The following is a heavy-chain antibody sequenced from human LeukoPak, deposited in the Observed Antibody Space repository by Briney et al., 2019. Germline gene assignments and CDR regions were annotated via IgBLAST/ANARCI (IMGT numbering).Heavy chain of an antibody. CDR1: GFTFSNAW. D-gene: IGHD3-22*01. Sequence: GGSLRLSCATSGFTFSNAWMNWVHQAPGKGLEWVGRIRSNSNGGTIDYAAPVKGRFTLSRDDSKTTLYLQMNGLQTEDTAVYYCATDFYDSTWGQGTLVTVSS. V-gene: IGHV3-15*07. J-gene: IGHJ5*02. CDR3: ATDFYDST. CDR2: IRSNSNGGTI.